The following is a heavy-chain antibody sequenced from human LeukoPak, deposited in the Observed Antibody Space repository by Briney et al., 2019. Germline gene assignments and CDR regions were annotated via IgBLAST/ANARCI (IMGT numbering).Heavy chain of an antibody. CDR3: ARDYYGDYDYYFDN. V-gene: IGHV3-21*01. CDR2: IISVSSYI. CDR1: GFTFSSYS. D-gene: IGHD4-17*01. J-gene: IGHJ4*02. Sequence: PGGSLRLSCAASGFTFSSYSMNWVRQAPGKGLEWVSSIISVSSYIYYADSVKGRFTISRDNAKNSLYLQMNSLRAEDTAVYYCARDYYGDYDYYFDNWGQGTLVTVSS.